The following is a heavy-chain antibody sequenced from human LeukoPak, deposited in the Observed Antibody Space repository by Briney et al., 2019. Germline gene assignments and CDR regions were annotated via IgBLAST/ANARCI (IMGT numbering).Heavy chain of an antibody. CDR3: ARDLSSGGWTLEFDY. CDR1: GYTFSTYG. CDR2: ISGHTGNT. J-gene: IGHJ4*02. V-gene: IGHV1-18*01. D-gene: IGHD1-1*01. Sequence: ASVKVSCKTSGYTFSTYGVTWVRQAPGQGFQWMGWISGHTGNTKYAENFQGRISLTTDTSATTAYMELRSLTSDGTAVYYCARDLSSGGWTLEFDYWGQGSLVTVAS.